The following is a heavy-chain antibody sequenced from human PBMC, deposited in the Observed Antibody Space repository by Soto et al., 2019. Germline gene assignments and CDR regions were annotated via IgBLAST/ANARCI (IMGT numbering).Heavy chain of an antibody. CDR3: ARGARSKYQLLGIDN. Sequence: QVQLVQSGAEVKKPGASVKVSCKASGYTFTNYGINWVRQAPGQGLEWMGWISAYNGDTNYAQRLQGRVTMTTDTSTSTAYMELRSLTSDDTAVYYCARGARSKYQLLGIDNWDQGTLVTVSS. V-gene: IGHV1-18*01. D-gene: IGHD2-2*01. J-gene: IGHJ4*02. CDR2: ISAYNGDT. CDR1: GYTFTNYG.